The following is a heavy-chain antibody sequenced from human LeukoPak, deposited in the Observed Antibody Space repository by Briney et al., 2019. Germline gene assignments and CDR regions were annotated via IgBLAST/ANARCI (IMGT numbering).Heavy chain of an antibody. V-gene: IGHV4-34*01. CDR3: ARGLVTIFGVVRYLRGMNV. Sequence: SATLSLTCAAYGGSFSGYYCSWIRQPPGKGLEWIGEINHSGSTNYNPSLKSRVIISVDTSKSQFSLELSSVTAADTAVYYSARGLVTIFGVVRYLRGMNVWGKGTTVTVSS. CDR1: GGSFSGYY. D-gene: IGHD3-3*01. J-gene: IGHJ6*04. CDR2: INHSGST.